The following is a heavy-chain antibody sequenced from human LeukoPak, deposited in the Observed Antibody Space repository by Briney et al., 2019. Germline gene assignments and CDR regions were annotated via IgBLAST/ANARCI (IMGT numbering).Heavy chain of an antibody. Sequence: SETQSLTCAVYGGSFSGYYWSWIRQPPGKGLEWIGEINHSGSTNYNPSLKSRVTISVDTSKNQFSLKLSSVTAADTAVYYCARVPGYNCGRLGDFDLWCRGTLITVSS. CDR2: INHSGST. CDR1: GGSFSGYY. V-gene: IGHV4-34*01. D-gene: IGHD5-18*01. J-gene: IGHJ2*01. CDR3: ARVPGYNCGRLGDFDL.